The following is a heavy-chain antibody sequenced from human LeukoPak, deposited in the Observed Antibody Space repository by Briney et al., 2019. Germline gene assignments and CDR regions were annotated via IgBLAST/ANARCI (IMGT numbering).Heavy chain of an antibody. Sequence: GVSLRLSCAASGFTVSSNYMSWVRQAPGKGLEWVSVIYSGGSTYYADSVKGRFTISRDNSKNTLCLQMNSLRAEDTAVYYCAGSGFNYGDHAFDIWGQGTMVTVSS. CDR2: IYSGGST. D-gene: IGHD4-17*01. J-gene: IGHJ3*02. CDR3: AGSGFNYGDHAFDI. V-gene: IGHV3-66*02. CDR1: GFTVSSNY.